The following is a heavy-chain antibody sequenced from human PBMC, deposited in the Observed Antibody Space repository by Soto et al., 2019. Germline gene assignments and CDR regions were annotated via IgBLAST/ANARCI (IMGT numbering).Heavy chain of an antibody. D-gene: IGHD3-10*01. V-gene: IGHV1-46*01. CDR1: GYTFTSYY. CDR3: ARDFRRITMVRGVMSKLGY. J-gene: IGHJ4*02. Sequence: ASVKVSCKASGYTFTSYYMHWVRQAPGQGLEWMGIINPSGGSTSYAQKFQGRVTMTRDTSTSTVYMELSSLRSEDTAVYYCARDFRRITMVRGVMSKLGYWGQGTLVTV. CDR2: INPSGGST.